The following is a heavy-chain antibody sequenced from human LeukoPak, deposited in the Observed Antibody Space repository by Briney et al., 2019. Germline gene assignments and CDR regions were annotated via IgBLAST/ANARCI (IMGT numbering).Heavy chain of an antibody. CDR2: ILYDGSSK. CDR3: VRDGNYYGST. D-gene: IGHD3-10*01. Sequence: GGSLRLSCGASGFTFSSYAMHWVRQAPGKGLEWVAVILYDGSSKSYADSVKGRFTISRDNSKNTLYLQMNSLRAEDTAVYYCVRDGNYYGSTWGQGSLVTGSS. V-gene: IGHV3-30-3*01. CDR1: GFTFSSYA. J-gene: IGHJ4*02.